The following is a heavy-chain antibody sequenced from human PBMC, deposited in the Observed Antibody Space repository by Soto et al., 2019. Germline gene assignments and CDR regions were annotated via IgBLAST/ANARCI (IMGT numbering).Heavy chain of an antibody. Sequence: PGGSLRLSCATSGFILSDCAMNWVRQAPGKGLEWVSYISSSSSVIDYADSVKGRFTVSRDNARNSLYLQMNSLRAEDTAVYYYARSWIRYYYYMDVWAKGTRFTVSS. CDR3: ARSWIRYYYYMDV. D-gene: IGHD2-2*03. CDR1: GFILSDCA. J-gene: IGHJ6*03. CDR2: ISSSSSVI. V-gene: IGHV3-48*01.